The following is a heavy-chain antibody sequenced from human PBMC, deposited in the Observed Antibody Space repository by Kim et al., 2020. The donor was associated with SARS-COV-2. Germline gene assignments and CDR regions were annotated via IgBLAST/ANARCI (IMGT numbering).Heavy chain of an antibody. CDR1: GFTFSTYG. Sequence: GGSLRLSCAASGFTFSTYGMSWVRQAAGKGLEWVSGITGSGGTTSYADSVKGRFTISRDNSKNTLYLQMNSLRAEDTAVYYCANTRGGVTDFWGQGTLVTVSS. CDR3: ANTRGGVTDF. V-gene: IGHV3-23*01. J-gene: IGHJ4*02. D-gene: IGHD2-21*02. CDR2: ITGSGGTT.